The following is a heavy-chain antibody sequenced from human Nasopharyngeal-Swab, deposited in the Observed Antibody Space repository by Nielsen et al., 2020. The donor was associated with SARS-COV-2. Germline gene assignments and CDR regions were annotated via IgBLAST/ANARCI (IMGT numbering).Heavy chain of an antibody. D-gene: IGHD3-22*01. V-gene: IGHV3-21*01. CDR2: ISSSSSYI. CDR3: ARVTDYYDSSGYGDYFDY. J-gene: IGHJ4*02. CDR1: GFTFSSYS. Sequence: GESLKISCAASGFTFSSYSMNWVRQAPGKGLEWVSSISSSSSYIYYADSVKGRFTISRDNAKNSLYLQMNGLRAEDTAVYYCARVTDYYDSSGYGDYFDYWGQGTLVTVSS.